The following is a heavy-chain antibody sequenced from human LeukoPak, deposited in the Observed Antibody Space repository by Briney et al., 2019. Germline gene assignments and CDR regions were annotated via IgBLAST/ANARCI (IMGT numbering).Heavy chain of an antibody. V-gene: IGHV1-2*02. CDR2: INPKSGGT. CDR1: GYTFTGYS. J-gene: IGHJ4*02. D-gene: IGHD6-13*01. CDR3: ARRYAAAGRGFDY. Sequence: ASVNVSCTASGYTFTGYSMHWVRQAPGQGLEWMGWINPKSGGTNYAQKFHGRVTMTRDTSISTAYMELSRLRSDVTAVYYGARRYAAAGRGFDYWGQGTLVTVSS.